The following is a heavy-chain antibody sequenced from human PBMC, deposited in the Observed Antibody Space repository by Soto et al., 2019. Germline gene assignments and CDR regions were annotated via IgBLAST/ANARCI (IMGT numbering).Heavy chain of an antibody. CDR3: ARTTAVPNTLRSRYFFDY. V-gene: IGHV4-61*01. D-gene: IGHD4-17*01. CDR2: VYYSGTT. J-gene: IGHJ4*02. CDR1: GGSVSNKTYY. Sequence: SETLSLTCSVSGGSVSNKTYYWSWIRQPPGKRLEWIGYVYYSGTTNYNPSLKSRVTISVDLSKNQSSLRLSSVTTADTALYYCARTTAVPNTLRSRYFFDYWGQGTLVTVSS.